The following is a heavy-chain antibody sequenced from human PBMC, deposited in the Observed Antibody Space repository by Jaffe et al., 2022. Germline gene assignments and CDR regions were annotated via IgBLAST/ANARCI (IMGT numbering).Heavy chain of an antibody. Sequence: QVQLQESGPGLVKPSQTLSLTCTVSGGSISSGSYYWSWIRQPAGKGLEWIGRIYTSGSTNYNPSLKSRVTISVDTSKNQFSLKLSSVTAADTAVYYCARDSVPTYYDYVWGSYRDAFDIWGQGTMVTVSS. J-gene: IGHJ3*02. CDR3: ARDSVPTYYDYVWGSYRDAFDI. CDR1: GGSISSGSYY. CDR2: IYTSGST. V-gene: IGHV4-61*02. D-gene: IGHD3-16*02.